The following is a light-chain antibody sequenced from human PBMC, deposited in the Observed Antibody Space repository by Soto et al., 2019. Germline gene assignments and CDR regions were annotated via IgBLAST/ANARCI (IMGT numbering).Light chain of an antibody. Sequence: EIVLTQSPGTLSLSPGERATLSCRASQSVTNSYLAWYKQKPAQAPRHLIYGTSIRATVIPDKFSGSGSGTDFTLTISRLEPEDFGVCYFQLYGSSRWTFGQGTMVESK. CDR2: GTS. J-gene: IGKJ1*01. CDR1: QSVTNSY. V-gene: IGKV3-20*01. CDR3: QLYGSSRWT.